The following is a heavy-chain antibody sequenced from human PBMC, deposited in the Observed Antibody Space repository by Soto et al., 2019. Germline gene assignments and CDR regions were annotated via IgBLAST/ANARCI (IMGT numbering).Heavy chain of an antibody. V-gene: IGHV4-38-2*01. J-gene: IGHJ6*02. CDR1: GYSISSGYY. Sequence: SETLSLTCAVSGYSISSGYYWCWILQPPGKGLEWIGSIYHSGSTYYNPSLKSRVTISVDTSKNQFSLKLSSVTAADTAVYYCARRDYNYYYYYGMDVWGQGTTVTVSS. CDR3: ARRDYNYYYYYGMDV. CDR2: IYHSGST. D-gene: IGHD4-4*01.